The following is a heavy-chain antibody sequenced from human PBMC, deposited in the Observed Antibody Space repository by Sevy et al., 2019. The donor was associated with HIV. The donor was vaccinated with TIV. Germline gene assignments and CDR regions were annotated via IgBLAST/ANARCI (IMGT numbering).Heavy chain of an antibody. J-gene: IGHJ6*02. CDR3: ARSMVYAIGYYYGMDV. V-gene: IGHV4-59*13. Sequence: SETLSLTCTVSGGSISSYYWSWIRQPPGKGLEWIGYIYYSGSTNYNPSLKSRVTISVDTSKNQFSLKLSSVTAADTVVYYCARSMVYAIGYYYGMDVWGQGTTVTVSS. CDR2: IYYSGST. CDR1: GGSISSYY. D-gene: IGHD2-8*01.